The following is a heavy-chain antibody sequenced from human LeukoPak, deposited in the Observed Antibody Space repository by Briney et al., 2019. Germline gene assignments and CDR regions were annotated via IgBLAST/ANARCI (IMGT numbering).Heavy chain of an antibody. CDR2: IYYSGST. V-gene: IGHV4-59*04. D-gene: IGHD3-22*01. Sequence: SETLSLTCTVSGGSISSYYWSWIRQPPGKGLEWIGSIYYSGSTYYNPSLKSRVTISVDTSKNQFSLKLSSVTAADTAVYYCASPDSSGYYSHGTFDYWGQGTLVTVSS. CDR1: GGSISSYY. CDR3: ASPDSSGYYSHGTFDY. J-gene: IGHJ4*02.